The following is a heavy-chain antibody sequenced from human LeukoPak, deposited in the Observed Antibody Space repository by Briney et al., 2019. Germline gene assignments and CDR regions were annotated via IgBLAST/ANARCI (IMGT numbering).Heavy chain of an antibody. D-gene: IGHD3-10*01. J-gene: IGHJ5*01. CDR1: GGSFSGHY. CDR3: ARGENSGSYFSYFDS. Sequence: PSETLSLTCAVYGGSFSGHYWTWIRQPPGKGLEWIGEIYHTGRSKYNPSLTSRVTISKDSSKNPFSLSLGSVIAADTAVYLCARGENSGSYFSYFDSWAQGTPVTASS. CDR2: IYHTGRS. V-gene: IGHV4-34*01.